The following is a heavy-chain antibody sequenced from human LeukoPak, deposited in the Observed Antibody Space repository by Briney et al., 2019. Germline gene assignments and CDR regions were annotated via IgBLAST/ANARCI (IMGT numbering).Heavy chain of an antibody. J-gene: IGHJ4*02. CDR1: GDSLSNYY. CDR3: ARLRDYGSGAFYNDY. V-gene: IGHV4-59*08. Sequence: SETLSLTCSVSGDSLSNYYWTWMRQPPGKGLERVGYIYYTGSPNYNPSLKSRVTISVDTSKNQFSLKLSSVTAADTAVYYCARLRDYGSGAFYNDYWGQGTLVTVSS. D-gene: IGHD3-10*01. CDR2: IYYTGSP.